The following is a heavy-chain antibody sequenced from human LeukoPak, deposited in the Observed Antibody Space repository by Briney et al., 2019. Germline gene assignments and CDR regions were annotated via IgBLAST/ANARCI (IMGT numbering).Heavy chain of an antibody. CDR3: AGVEAVVVTVSGMDV. CDR2: IYYSGGT. V-gene: IGHV4-59*01. D-gene: IGHD3-22*01. J-gene: IGHJ6*01. Sequence: SETLSLTCTVSGGSISRYYWSWIRQPPGKGLEWVGYIYYSGGTTYNPSPKSRVTIPSDTSKNKLSLMLSSVTGAETTVVYCAGVEAVVVTVSGMDVWGQGTTV. CDR1: GGSISRYY.